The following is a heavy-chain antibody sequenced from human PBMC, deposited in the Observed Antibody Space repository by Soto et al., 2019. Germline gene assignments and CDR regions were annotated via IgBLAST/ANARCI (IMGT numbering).Heavy chain of an antibody. J-gene: IGHJ4*02. Sequence: SETLSLTCTVSGGSISSSSYYWGWIRQPPGKGLEWIGSIYYSGSTYHNPSLKSRVTISVDTSKNQFSLKLSSVTAADTAVYYCASPVTDYWGQGTLVTVSS. CDR3: ASPVTDY. CDR2: IYYSGST. D-gene: IGHD2-21*02. CDR1: GGSISSSSYY. V-gene: IGHV4-39*01.